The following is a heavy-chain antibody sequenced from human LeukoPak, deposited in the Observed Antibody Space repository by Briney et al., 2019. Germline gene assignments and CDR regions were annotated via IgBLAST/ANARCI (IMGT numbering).Heavy chain of an antibody. Sequence: PGGSLRLSCAASGITFSSYAMTWVRQAPGKGQEWISCIRGTDDTTYYADSVKGRFTISRDNSRSTLYLQMHSLRAEDTAMYYCAKDMYTYDSPYFDSWGQGALVTVAS. CDR3: AKDMYTYDSPYFDS. D-gene: IGHD3-22*01. CDR2: IRGTDDTT. V-gene: IGHV3-23*01. J-gene: IGHJ4*02. CDR1: GITFSSYA.